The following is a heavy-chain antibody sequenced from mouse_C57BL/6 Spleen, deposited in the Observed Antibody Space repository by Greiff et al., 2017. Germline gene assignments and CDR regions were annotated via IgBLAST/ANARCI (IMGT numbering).Heavy chain of an antibody. CDR3: ARVPQLGLYWYFDV. CDR1: GFTFSDFY. D-gene: IGHD4-1*02. CDR2: SRNKANDYTT. V-gene: IGHV7-1*01. J-gene: IGHJ1*03. Sequence: DVKLVESGGGLVQSGRSLRLSCATSGFTFSDFYMEWVRQAPGKGLEWIAASRNKANDYTTEYSASVKGRFIVSRDTSQSILYLQMNALRAEDTAIYYCARVPQLGLYWYFDVWGTGTTVTVSS.